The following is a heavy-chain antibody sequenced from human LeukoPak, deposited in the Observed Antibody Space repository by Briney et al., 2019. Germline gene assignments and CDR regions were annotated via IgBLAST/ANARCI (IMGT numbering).Heavy chain of an antibody. CDR1: GDSISSYY. D-gene: IGHD6-6*01. CDR2: IYTSGGT. J-gene: IGHJ4*02. CDR3: ARLTRLSTSPDRYYLDY. Sequence: SETLSLTCTVSGDSISSYYWSWIRQPPGKGLEWIGYIYTSGGTNYIPSLKDRVTISIDTSENQFTRKLSSVTAADLAVYYCARLTRLSTSPDRYYLDYWGQGTLVTVSS. V-gene: IGHV4-4*09.